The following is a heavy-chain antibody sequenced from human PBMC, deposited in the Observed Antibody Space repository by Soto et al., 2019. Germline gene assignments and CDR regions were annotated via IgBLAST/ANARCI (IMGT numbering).Heavy chain of an antibody. CDR3: AKDFEIFGVVIIPGH. CDR2: ISYDGSNK. V-gene: IGHV3-30*18. Sequence: PGASLRPSFGASGFTVSTYGMHWVRQAPGKGLEWVAVISYDGSNKYYVDSVKGRFTISRDNSKNTLYLQMNSLRAEDTAVYYCAKDFEIFGVVIIPGHWGQGT. J-gene: IGHJ4*02. D-gene: IGHD3-3*01. CDR1: GFTVSTYG.